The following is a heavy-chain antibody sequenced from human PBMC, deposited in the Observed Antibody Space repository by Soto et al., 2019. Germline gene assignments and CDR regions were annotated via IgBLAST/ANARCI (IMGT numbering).Heavy chain of an antibody. CDR2: ISWNSGSI. CDR1: GFTFDDYA. CDR3: VKECEDTAMVTSTNYCYYGMDV. V-gene: IGHV3-9*01. J-gene: IGHJ6*02. D-gene: IGHD5-18*01. Sequence: GGSLRLSCAASGFTFDDYAMHWVRQAPGKGLEWVSGISWNSGSIGYADSVKGRFTISRDNSKNSLYLQMNRLRAEDTALYYCVKECEDTAMVTSTNYCYYGMDVWGQGTTVTVSS.